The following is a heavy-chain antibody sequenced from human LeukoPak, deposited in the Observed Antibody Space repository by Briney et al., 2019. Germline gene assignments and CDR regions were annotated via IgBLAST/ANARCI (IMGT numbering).Heavy chain of an antibody. CDR3: ARGASGVYTVTTSWFDP. Sequence: GASVKVSCKASGYTFTGYYMHWVRQAPGQGLEWMGWINPNSGGTNYAQEFQGRVTMTRDTSISTAYMELSRLRSDDTAVYYCARGASGVYTVTTSWFDPWGQGTLVTVSS. J-gene: IGHJ5*02. CDR2: INPNSGGT. D-gene: IGHD4-17*01. CDR1: GYTFTGYY. V-gene: IGHV1-2*02.